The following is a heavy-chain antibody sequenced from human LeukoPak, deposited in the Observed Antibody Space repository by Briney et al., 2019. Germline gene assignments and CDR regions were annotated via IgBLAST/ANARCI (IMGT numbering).Heavy chain of an antibody. CDR2: ISWNSGNM. J-gene: IGHJ6*02. Sequence: GGSLRLSCVVSGFTFDDYAMHWVRQAPGKGLEWVSGISWNSGNMVYADSVKGRFTISRDNAKNSLFLQMNSLRAEDTALYYCAKDIAAAGTPTGYYYYGMDVWGQGTTVTVSS. V-gene: IGHV3-9*01. CDR1: GFTFDDYA. CDR3: AKDIAAAGTPTGYYYYGMDV. D-gene: IGHD6-13*01.